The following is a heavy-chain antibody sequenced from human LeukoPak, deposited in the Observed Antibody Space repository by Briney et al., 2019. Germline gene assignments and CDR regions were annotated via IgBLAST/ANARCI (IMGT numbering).Heavy chain of an antibody. CDR1: GVSISSGDYY. Sequence: PSETLSLTCTVSGVSISSGDYYWSWIRQPPGKGLEWIGYIYYSGSTYYNPSLKSRLTISGDTSKNQFSLRLSSVTAADTAVYYCARVAPVMIVDYWGQGTLVTVSS. CDR3: ARVAPVMIVDY. D-gene: IGHD3-22*01. V-gene: IGHV4-30-4*01. CDR2: IYYSGST. J-gene: IGHJ4*02.